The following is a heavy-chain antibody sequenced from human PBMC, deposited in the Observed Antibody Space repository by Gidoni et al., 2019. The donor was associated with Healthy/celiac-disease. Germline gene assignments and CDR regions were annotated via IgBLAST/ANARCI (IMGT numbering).Heavy chain of an antibody. CDR1: GGSISSGGYY. J-gene: IGHJ6*02. CDR3: ARGGLRLYGMDV. CDR2: IYYSGST. D-gene: IGHD4-17*01. Sequence: QVQLQESGPGLVKPSQTRSLTRTVSGGSISSGGYYWSWIRQHPGKGLEWIGYIYYSGSTSYNPSLKSRVTISVDTSKNQFSLKLSSVTAADTAVYYCARGGLRLYGMDVWGHGTTVTVSS. V-gene: IGHV4-31*03.